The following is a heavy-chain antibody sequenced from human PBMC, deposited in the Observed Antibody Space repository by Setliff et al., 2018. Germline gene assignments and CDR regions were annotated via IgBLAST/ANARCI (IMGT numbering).Heavy chain of an antibody. J-gene: IGHJ4*02. Sequence: PSETLSLTCTVSGDYISSQYWSWIRQPPGKGLEWIGYISNRGSTDYNPSLKSRVTISEDTSRSQFSLRLSSVTAADTAVYYCARLGQWRVLGFFDYWGQGALVTVSS. D-gene: IGHD6-19*01. CDR1: GDYISSQY. CDR3: ARLGQWRVLGFFDY. CDR2: ISNRGST. V-gene: IGHV4-59*11.